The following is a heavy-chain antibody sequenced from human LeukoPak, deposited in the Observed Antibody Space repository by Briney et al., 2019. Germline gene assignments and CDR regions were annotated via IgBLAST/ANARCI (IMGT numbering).Heavy chain of an antibody. CDR3: ARELGWNAFDI. CDR1: GFTFSSYA. Sequence: GGSLRLSCAASGFTFSSYAVSWVRQAPGKGLEWVSAISGSGDATYYADSVKGRFTISRDNSKNTLYLQMNSLRAEDTAVYYCARELGWNAFDIWGQGTMVTVSS. J-gene: IGHJ3*02. V-gene: IGHV3-23*01. CDR2: ISGSGDAT. D-gene: IGHD2-15*01.